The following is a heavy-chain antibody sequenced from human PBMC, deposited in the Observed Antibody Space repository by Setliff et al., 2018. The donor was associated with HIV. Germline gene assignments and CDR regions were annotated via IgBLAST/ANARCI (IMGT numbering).Heavy chain of an antibody. J-gene: IGHJ4*02. CDR2: IYSNGNT. CDR1: GVSVNNDDDY. CDR3: ARESPDGLDY. D-gene: IGHD2-8*01. V-gene: IGHV4-61*02. Sequence: SETLSLTCAVSGVSVNNDDDYWGWIRQPAGKGLEWIGRIYSNGNTDYNPSLKSRVTISEDTSKNQFSLKVNSVTAADTAMYFCARESPDGLDYWGQGTLVTVSS.